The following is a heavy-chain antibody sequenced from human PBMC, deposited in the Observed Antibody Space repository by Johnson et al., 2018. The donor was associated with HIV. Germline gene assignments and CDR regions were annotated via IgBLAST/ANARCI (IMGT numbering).Heavy chain of an antibody. D-gene: IGHD3-10*01. V-gene: IGHV3-30*04. J-gene: IGHJ3*02. CDR1: GFTFSSYT. Sequence: QVHLVESGGGVVQPGRSLRLSCAASGFTFSSYTMYWVRQAPGKGLEWVAVLSYDGSNEYYADSVKGRFSISRDNAKNSLDLQMNSLRAEDTAVYYCARDTSGEGRAFDIWGQGTMVTVSS. CDR2: LSYDGSNE. CDR3: ARDTSGEGRAFDI.